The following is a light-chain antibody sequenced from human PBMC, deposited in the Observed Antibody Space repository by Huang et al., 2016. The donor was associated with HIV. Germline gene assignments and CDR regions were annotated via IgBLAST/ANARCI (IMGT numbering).Light chain of an antibody. J-gene: IGKJ1*01. Sequence: VVMPQSPLSLPVTLGQPASISCRSSQSLVYSDGNNYLNWFPQRPGQSPRRLIYKVSNRDSGVPDRFSGSGSGTDFTLKISRVEAEDVGVYYCMQGTHWPPAFGQGTKVEIK. CDR3: MQGTHWPPA. V-gene: IGKV2-30*01. CDR1: QSLVYSDGNNY. CDR2: KVS.